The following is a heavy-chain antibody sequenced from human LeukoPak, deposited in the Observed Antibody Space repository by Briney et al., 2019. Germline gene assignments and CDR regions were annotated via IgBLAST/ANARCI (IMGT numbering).Heavy chain of an antibody. V-gene: IGHV3-7*01. CDR1: GFTFSSYW. Sequence: GGSLRLSCAASGFTFSSYWMTWIRQAPGKGLEWVANIKQDGSEKYYVDSVKGRFTISRDNAKNSLYLQMNSLRAEDTAVYYCARHCRAVLLVPVARGDYFDYLGQGTLVTVSS. D-gene: IGHD1-26*01. CDR3: ARHCRAVLLVPVARGDYFDY. J-gene: IGHJ4*02. CDR2: IKQDGSEK.